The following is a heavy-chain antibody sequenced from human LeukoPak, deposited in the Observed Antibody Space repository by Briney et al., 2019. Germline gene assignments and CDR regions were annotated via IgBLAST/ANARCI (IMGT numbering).Heavy chain of an antibody. V-gene: IGHV3-23*01. D-gene: IGHD2/OR15-2a*01. CDR2: IGGSSGRT. J-gene: IGHJ3*01. Sequence: GGSLRLSCAATGFTFRSHAMNWVRQAPGKGLEWVSGIGGSSGRTYYADSVTGRFTISRDNSKNTLYLQMDSLRADDTAVYYCANRYCDSLTCYYGNALDFWGPGTMVTVSS. CDR1: GFTFRSHA. CDR3: ANRYCDSLTCYYGNALDF.